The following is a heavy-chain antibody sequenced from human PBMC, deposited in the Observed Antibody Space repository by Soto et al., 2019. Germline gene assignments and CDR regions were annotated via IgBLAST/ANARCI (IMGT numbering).Heavy chain of an antibody. CDR1: GGSISSGDYY. D-gene: IGHD3-22*01. V-gene: IGHV4-31*03. J-gene: IGHJ3*02. CDR2: IYSSGST. CDR3: VRDYDYDTSRNDAFDI. Sequence: QVQLQESGPGLVKPSQTLSLTCTVSGGSISSGDYYWSWIRHHPGKGLEWIGYIYSSGSTYYNPSLRSRVTISADTSKNQCSLRLSSVTAADTAVYYCVRDYDYDTSRNDAFDIWGQWTMVTVSS.